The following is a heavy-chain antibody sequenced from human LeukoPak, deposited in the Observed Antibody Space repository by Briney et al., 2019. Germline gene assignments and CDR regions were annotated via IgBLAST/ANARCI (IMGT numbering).Heavy chain of an antibody. CDR1: GFTFSSYW. J-gene: IGHJ5*01. Sequence: GGSLRLSCAASGFTFSSYWMSWVRQAPGKGLEWVANIKQDGSEKYYVDSVKGRFTISRDIAKNSLYLQMNSLRAEDTAVYYCARDLQYCSGGVCFPDSWGQGTLVTVSS. V-gene: IGHV3-7*01. D-gene: IGHD2-15*01. CDR3: ARDLQYCSGGVCFPDS. CDR2: IKQDGSEK.